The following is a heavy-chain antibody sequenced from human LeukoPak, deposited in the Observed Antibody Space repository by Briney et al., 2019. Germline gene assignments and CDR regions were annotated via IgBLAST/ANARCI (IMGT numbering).Heavy chain of an antibody. J-gene: IGHJ3*02. CDR1: GYTFTGYY. V-gene: IGHV1-2*02. D-gene: IGHD2-2*01. CDR3: ARVRETFLPAAKFGAFDI. CDR2: INPNSGGT. Sequence: ASVKVSCKASGYTFTGYYMHWVRQAPGQGLEWMGWINPNSGGTNYAQKFQGRVTMTRDTSISTAYMELSRLRSDDTAVYYCARVRETFLPAAKFGAFDIWGQGTMVTVSS.